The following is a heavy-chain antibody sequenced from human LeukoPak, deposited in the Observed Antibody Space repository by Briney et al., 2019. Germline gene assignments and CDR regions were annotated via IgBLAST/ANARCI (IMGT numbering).Heavy chain of an antibody. CDR2: LSGSGGST. Sequence: GGSPRLSCAASGFIFNKHAMSWVRQAPGKGLEWVSGLSGSGGSTDYADSVKGRFTVSRDNSKNTLFLQMNSLRAEDTAIYYCAKERDYGPADYWGQGTLVTVSS. V-gene: IGHV3-23*01. J-gene: IGHJ4*02. CDR1: GFIFNKHA. D-gene: IGHD4/OR15-4a*01. CDR3: AKERDYGPADY.